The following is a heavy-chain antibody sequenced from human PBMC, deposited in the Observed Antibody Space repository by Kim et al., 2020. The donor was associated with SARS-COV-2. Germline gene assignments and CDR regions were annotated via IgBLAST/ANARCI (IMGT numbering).Heavy chain of an antibody. V-gene: IGHV1-69*13. D-gene: IGHD3-10*01. CDR1: GGTFSSYA. CDR3: GISGSYSSYYYYGMDV. CDR2: IIPIFGTA. J-gene: IGHJ6*02. Sequence: SVKVSCKASGGTFSSYAISWVRQVPGQGLEWMGGIIPIFGTANYAQKFQGRVTITADESTSTAYMELSSLRSEDTAVYYCGISGSYSSYYYYGMDVWGQETTVTVSS.